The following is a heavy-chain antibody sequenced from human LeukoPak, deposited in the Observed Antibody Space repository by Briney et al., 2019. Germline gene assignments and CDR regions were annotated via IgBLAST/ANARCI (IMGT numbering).Heavy chain of an antibody. CDR2: ISSSGSTI. D-gene: IGHD2-21*02. CDR3: ARGNGLYCGGDCYSYYYYYMDV. J-gene: IGHJ6*03. Sequence: GGSLRLSCAASGFTFSSYEMNWVRQAPGKGLEWVSYISSSGSTIYYADSVKGRFTISRDNAKNSLYLQMNGLRAEDTAVYYCARGNGLYCGGDCYSYYYYYMDVWGKGTTVTVSS. CDR1: GFTFSSYE. V-gene: IGHV3-48*03.